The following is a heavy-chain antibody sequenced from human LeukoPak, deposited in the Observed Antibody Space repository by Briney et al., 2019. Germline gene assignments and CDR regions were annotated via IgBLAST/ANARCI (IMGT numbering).Heavy chain of an antibody. V-gene: IGHV3-66*01. Sequence: GGSLRLSCAASGFTVSSNYMSWVRQAPGKGLEWVSVIYSGGSTYYADSVKGRFTISRDNSKNTLYLQMNSLRAEDTAVYYCARDLTYYSSTSCSPADYWGQGTLVTVSS. CDR1: GFTVSSNY. D-gene: IGHD2-2*01. CDR2: IYSGGST. CDR3: ARDLTYYSSTSCSPADY. J-gene: IGHJ4*02.